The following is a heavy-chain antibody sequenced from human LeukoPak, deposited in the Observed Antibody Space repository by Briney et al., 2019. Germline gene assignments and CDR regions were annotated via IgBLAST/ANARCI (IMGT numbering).Heavy chain of an antibody. CDR3: AGEVPEDGGYFDL. CDR2: INPTGGST. V-gene: IGHV1-46*01. D-gene: IGHD2-15*01. J-gene: IGHJ2*01. CDR1: GYTFTSYY. Sequence: GASVKVSCKASGYTFTSYYMHWVRQAPGQGLEWMGIINPTGGSTSYAQKFQGRVTMTRDTSTSTVYMELSSLRSEDTAVYYCAGEVPEDGGYFDLWGRGTLVTVSS.